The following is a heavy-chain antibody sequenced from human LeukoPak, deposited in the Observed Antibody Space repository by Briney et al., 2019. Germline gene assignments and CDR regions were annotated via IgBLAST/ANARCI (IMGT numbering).Heavy chain of an antibody. CDR3: ARTGGSFYFYYYMDV. D-gene: IGHD1-26*01. Sequence: SETLSLTCTVSGGSIRSSSYNWGWIRQPPGKGLEWIGSIHYTGTTFYNPSLKSRVTISVDTSKNQFSLKLRSVTAADTAVYYCARTGGSFYFYYYMDVWGKGTTVTVSS. CDR2: IHYTGTT. J-gene: IGHJ6*03. CDR1: GGSIRSSSYN. V-gene: IGHV4-39*07.